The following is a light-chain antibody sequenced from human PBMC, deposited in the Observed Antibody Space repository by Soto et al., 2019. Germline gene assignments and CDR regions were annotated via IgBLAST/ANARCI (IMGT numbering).Light chain of an antibody. J-gene: IGKJ1*01. CDR3: QQYNGYSQT. CDR2: KAS. V-gene: IGKV1-5*03. Sequence: DIQMTQSPSTLSASVGDRVTINCRASQNINSWLAWYQQKPGRAPKLLIYKASSLESGVPSRFSGSGSGTEFTLTISSLQPDDFATYYCQQYNGYSQTFGQGTKV. CDR1: QNINSW.